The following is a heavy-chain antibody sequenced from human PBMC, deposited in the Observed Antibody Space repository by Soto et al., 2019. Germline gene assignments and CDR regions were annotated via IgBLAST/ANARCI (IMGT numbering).Heavy chain of an antibody. J-gene: IGHJ4*02. CDR2: IYYSGST. CDR3: ARRVVGANDYFDY. D-gene: IGHD1-26*01. Sequence: SETLSLTCTVSGASISSSSYYWGWIRQPPGKGLEWIGSIYYSGSTYYNPSLKSRVTISVDTSKNQFSLKLSSVTAADTAVYYCARRVVGANDYFDYWGQGTLVTVSS. CDR1: GASISSSSYY. V-gene: IGHV4-39*01.